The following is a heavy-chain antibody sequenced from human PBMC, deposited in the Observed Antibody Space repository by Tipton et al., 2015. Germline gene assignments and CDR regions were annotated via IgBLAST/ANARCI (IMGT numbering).Heavy chain of an antibody. Sequence: TLSLTCAVYGGSFSDYYWSWIRQSPGKGLEWIGAISHSGSTYYNPSLRSRVTISRDTSKNQFSLRLSSVTAADTAVYYCACQDYDLLSRDYPAIDYWGQGTLVTVSS. D-gene: IGHD3-3*01. J-gene: IGHJ4*02. V-gene: IGHV4-34*01. CDR1: GGSFSDYY. CDR3: ACQDYDLLSRDYPAIDY. CDR2: ISHSGST.